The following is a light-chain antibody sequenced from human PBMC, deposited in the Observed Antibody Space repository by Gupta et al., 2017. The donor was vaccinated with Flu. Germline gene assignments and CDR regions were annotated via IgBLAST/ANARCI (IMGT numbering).Light chain of an antibody. CDR2: RNN. CDR1: SNNVGNQG. Sequence: SNNVGNQGAAWLQQHQGHPPKLLSYRNNNRPSGISERFSASRSGNTASLTITGLRPEDEADYYCSAWYTSLITRVFGGGTKLTVL. CDR3: SAWYTSLITRV. J-gene: IGLJ3*02. V-gene: IGLV10-54*01.